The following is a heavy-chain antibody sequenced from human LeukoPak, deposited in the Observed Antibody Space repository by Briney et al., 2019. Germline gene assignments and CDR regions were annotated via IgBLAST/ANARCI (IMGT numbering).Heavy chain of an antibody. D-gene: IGHD4-17*01. J-gene: IGHJ3*02. CDR2: INHSGST. CDR3: ARGGYGDYFDAFDI. V-gene: IGHV4-34*01. Sequence: KPSETLSLTCAVYGGSFSGYYWSWIRQPPGKGLEWIGEINHSGSTNYNPSLKRRVTISVDTSKNQFSLKLSSVTAADTAVYYCARGGYGDYFDAFDIWGQGTMVTVSS. CDR1: GGSFSGYY.